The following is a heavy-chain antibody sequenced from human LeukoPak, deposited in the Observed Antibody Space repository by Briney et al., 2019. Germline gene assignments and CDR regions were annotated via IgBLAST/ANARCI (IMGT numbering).Heavy chain of an antibody. CDR1: GFTFSSYA. CDR3: ARVTQHTDILRFLEWPLDY. D-gene: IGHD3-3*01. CDR2: ISYDGSNK. V-gene: IGHV3-30-3*01. Sequence: GGSLRLSCAASGFTFSSYAMHWVRQAPGKGLEWVAVISYDGSNKYYADSVKGRFTISRDNSKNTLYLQMNGLRAEDTAVYYCARVTQHTDILRFLEWPLDYWGQGTLVTFSS. J-gene: IGHJ4*02.